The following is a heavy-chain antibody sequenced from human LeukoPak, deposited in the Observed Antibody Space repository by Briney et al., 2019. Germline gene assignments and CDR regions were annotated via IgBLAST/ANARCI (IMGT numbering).Heavy chain of an antibody. J-gene: IGHJ5*02. CDR2: IYHSGST. D-gene: IGHD6-13*01. CDR3: ARDRGIAAVDP. Sequence: SETLSLTCTVSGYSISSGYYWGWIRPPPGKGLEWIGSIYHSGSTYYNPSLKSRVTISVDTSKNQSSLKLSSVTAADTAVYYCARDRGIAAVDPWGQGTLVTVSS. CDR1: GYSISSGYY. V-gene: IGHV4-38-2*02.